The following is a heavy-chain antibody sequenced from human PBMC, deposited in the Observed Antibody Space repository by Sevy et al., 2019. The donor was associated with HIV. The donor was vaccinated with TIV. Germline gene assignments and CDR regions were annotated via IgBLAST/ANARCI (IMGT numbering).Heavy chain of an antibody. V-gene: IGHV3-48*03. CDR2: ISSSGSTI. D-gene: IGHD2-15*01. CDR3: ARVGYCSGGSCYSAFDI. J-gene: IGHJ3*02. Sequence: GGSLRLSCAASGFTFSSYEMNWVRQAPGKGLEWVSYISSSGSTIYYADSVKGRFTISRDNAKNSLYLRMNSLRAEDTAVYYCARVGYCSGGSCYSAFDIWGQGTMVTVSS. CDR1: GFTFSSYE.